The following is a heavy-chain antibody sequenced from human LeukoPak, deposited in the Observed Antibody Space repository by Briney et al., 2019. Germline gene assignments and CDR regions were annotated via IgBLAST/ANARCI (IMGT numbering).Heavy chain of an antibody. J-gene: IGHJ6*03. D-gene: IGHD2-2*01. V-gene: IGHV1-2*02. CDR1: GFTLTDY. CDR2: IKPNSGDT. CDR3: ARADSVPAGDYHYWYMDV. Sequence: ASVKVSCKASGFTLTDYIHWVRQDPRQGLQWMGWIKPNSGDTDYAQKFQGRVTMARDTSISTVYMELSSLRSDDTAVYYCARADSVPAGDYHYWYMDVWGKGTTVTVSS.